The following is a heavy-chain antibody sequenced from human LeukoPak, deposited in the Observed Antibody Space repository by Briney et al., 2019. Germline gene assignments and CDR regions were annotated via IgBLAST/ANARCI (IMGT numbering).Heavy chain of an antibody. CDR2: ISISSSYL. J-gene: IGHJ3*02. CDR1: GSTFSSYS. D-gene: IGHD7-27*01. CDR3: ARDKNWGSGAFDI. Sequence: PGGSLRLSCAASGSTFSSYSMIWVRQAPGKGLEWVSSISISSSYLYYADSVKGRFTISRDNAKNSLYLQMNSLRAEDTAVYYCARDKNWGSGAFDIWGQGTMVTVSS. V-gene: IGHV3-21*01.